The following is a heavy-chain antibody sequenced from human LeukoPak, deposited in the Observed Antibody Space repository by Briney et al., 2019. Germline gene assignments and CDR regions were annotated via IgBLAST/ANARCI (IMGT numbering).Heavy chain of an antibody. J-gene: IGHJ5*02. CDR2: IKSNTAGGTT. V-gene: IGHV3-15*01. CDR1: GFTFSNSW. CDR3: TAEPNWFDP. D-gene: IGHD1-14*01. Sequence: GGSLRLSCAASGFTFSNSWMSWVRQAPGKGLEWVGRIKSNTAGGTTHYAEPVKGRFIISRDDSKNTLYLQMNSLKTEDTAVYYCTAEPNWFDPWGQGTLVTVSS.